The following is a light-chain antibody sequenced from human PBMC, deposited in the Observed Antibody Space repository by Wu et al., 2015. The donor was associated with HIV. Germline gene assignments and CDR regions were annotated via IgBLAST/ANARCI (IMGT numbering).Light chain of an antibody. CDR1: QSVSSN. CDR3: QQYNKWPQT. CDR2: GTS. V-gene: IGKV3-15*01. J-gene: IGKJ1*01. Sequence: EVVMTQSPATLSVSPGESATLSCRASQSVSSNIAWYQQKPGQAPRLFIYGTSTRATGIPARFSGSGSGTEFTLNISSTQSEDFGVYYCQQYNKWPQTFGQGYPRWTSN.